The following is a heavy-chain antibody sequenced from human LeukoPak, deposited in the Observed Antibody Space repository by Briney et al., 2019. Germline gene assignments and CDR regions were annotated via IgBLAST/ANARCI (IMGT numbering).Heavy chain of an antibody. CDR2: IYHSGST. CDR1: GGSISSGSYY. Sequence: SETLSLTCTVSGGSISSGSYYWSWIRQPAGKGLEWIGSIYHSGSTYYNPSLKSRVTISVDTSKNQFSLKLSSVTAADTAVYYCARVRGTTVTTMGSRILEKNYYYYYMDVWGKGTTVTVSS. V-gene: IGHV4-39*07. CDR3: ARVRGTTVTTMGSRILEKNYYYYYMDV. J-gene: IGHJ6*03. D-gene: IGHD4-17*01.